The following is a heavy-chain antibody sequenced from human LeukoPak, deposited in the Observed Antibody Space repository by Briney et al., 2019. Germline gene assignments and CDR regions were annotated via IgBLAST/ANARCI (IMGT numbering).Heavy chain of an antibody. V-gene: IGHV3-23*01. D-gene: IGHD5-12*01. CDR2: TSGSGGST. Sequence: RGSLRLSCAASGFTFSSYAMSWVSQAPGKGLEWVSATSGSGGSTYYADSVKGRFTISRDNSKNTLYLQMNSLRAEDTAVYYCAKDPDSGYELNWFDPWGQGTLVTVSS. J-gene: IGHJ5*02. CDR3: AKDPDSGYELNWFDP. CDR1: GFTFSSYA.